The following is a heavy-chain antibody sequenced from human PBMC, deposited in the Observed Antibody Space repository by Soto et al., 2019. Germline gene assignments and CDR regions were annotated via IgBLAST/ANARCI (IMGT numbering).Heavy chain of an antibody. Sequence: SVKVSCKASGGTFSSYAISWVRQAPGQGLEWMGGIIPIFGTANYAQKFQGRVTITADESTRTAYMELSSLRSEDTAVYYCASDRVTYYYDSSGYQALGYWGQGTLVTVSS. V-gene: IGHV1-69*13. CDR1: GGTFSSYA. CDR2: IIPIFGTA. CDR3: ASDRVTYYYDSSGYQALGY. D-gene: IGHD3-22*01. J-gene: IGHJ4*02.